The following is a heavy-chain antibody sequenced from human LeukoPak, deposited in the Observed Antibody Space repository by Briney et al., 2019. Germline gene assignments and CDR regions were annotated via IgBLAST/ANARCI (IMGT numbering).Heavy chain of an antibody. V-gene: IGHV4-39*01. CDR1: GGSLSTSNYY. Sequence: SETLSLTCTVSGGSLSTSNYYWGWIRQPPGTGLEGLGNIFYSGSTYYSPSVKSRVTISLNTSRNQFSLKLSSVTAADTAVYYCARPVGDGYSLFGYWGEGTLVTVSS. D-gene: IGHD5-24*01. CDR2: IFYSGST. CDR3: ARPVGDGYSLFGY. J-gene: IGHJ4*02.